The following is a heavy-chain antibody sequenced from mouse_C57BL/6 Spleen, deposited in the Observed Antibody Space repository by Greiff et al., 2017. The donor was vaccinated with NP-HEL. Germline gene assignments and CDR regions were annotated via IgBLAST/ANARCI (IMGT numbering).Heavy chain of an antibody. CDR3: ARSGDYDATYFDV. CDR2: IDPSDSYT. CDR1: GYTFTSYW. D-gene: IGHD2-4*01. J-gene: IGHJ1*03. Sequence: QVQLKQPGAELVMPGASVKLSCKASGYTFTSYWMHWVKQRPGQGLEWIGEIDPSDSYTNYNQKFKGKSTLTVDKSSSTAYMQLSSLTSEDSAVYYCARSGDYDATYFDVWGTGTTVTVSS. V-gene: IGHV1-69*01.